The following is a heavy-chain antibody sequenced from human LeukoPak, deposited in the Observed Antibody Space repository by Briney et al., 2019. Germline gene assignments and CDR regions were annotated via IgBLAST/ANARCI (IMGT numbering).Heavy chain of an antibody. V-gene: IGHV3-23*01. CDR3: AKQKGYCSGGSCYYSDY. Sequence: GGSLRLSCAASGFTFSSYAMSWVRQAPGKGLEWVSTLSGSGASTSYADSVKGRFTISRDNSKNTLYLQMNSLRAEDTARYYCAKQKGYCSGGSCYYSDYWGQGTLVTVCS. CDR2: LSGSGAST. CDR1: GFTFSSYA. J-gene: IGHJ4*02. D-gene: IGHD2-15*01.